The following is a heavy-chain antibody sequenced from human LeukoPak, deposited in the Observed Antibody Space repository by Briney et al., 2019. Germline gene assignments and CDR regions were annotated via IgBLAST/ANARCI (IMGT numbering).Heavy chain of an antibody. Sequence: GRSLRLSCAASGFTFSSYAMHGVRQAPGKGLEWVAVISFDGSNKYYADSVKGRFTISRDNSKNTLYLQMNSLRAEDTAVYYCATPENQWHIFDCWGQGTLVTVSS. CDR3: ATPENQWHIFDC. V-gene: IGHV3-30*04. CDR1: GFTFSSYA. CDR2: ISFDGSNK. J-gene: IGHJ4*02. D-gene: IGHD6-19*01.